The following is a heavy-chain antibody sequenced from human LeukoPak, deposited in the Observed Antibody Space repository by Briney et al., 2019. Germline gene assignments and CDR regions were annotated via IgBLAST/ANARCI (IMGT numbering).Heavy chain of an antibody. CDR2: ISSSGSTI. D-gene: IGHD3-22*01. V-gene: IGHV3-11*01. Sequence: GGSLRLSCAASGFTFSDYYMSWIRQAPGKGLEWVSYISSSGSTIYYADSVKGRFTISRDNAKNSLYLQMNSLRAEDTAVYYCARERYYYDSSGYYAPGGPYYFDYWGQGTLVTVSS. CDR1: GFTFSDYY. CDR3: ARERYYYDSSGYYAPGGPYYFDY. J-gene: IGHJ4*02.